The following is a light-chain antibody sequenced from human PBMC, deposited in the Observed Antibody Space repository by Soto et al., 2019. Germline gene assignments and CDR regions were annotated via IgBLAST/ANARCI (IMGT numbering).Light chain of an antibody. V-gene: IGLV2-14*01. Sequence: SALAQPASVSGSPGQSITISCTGTSSDVGGYNYVSWYQQHPGKAPKLKIYEVSNRPSGVSNRFSGSKSGNTASLTISGLQAEDEADYYCSSYTSSSTLVFGGGTKVTVL. J-gene: IGLJ2*01. CDR2: EVS. CDR1: SSDVGGYNY. CDR3: SSYTSSSTLV.